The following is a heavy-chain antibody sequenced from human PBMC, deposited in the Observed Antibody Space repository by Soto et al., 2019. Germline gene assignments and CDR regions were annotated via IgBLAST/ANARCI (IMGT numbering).Heavy chain of an antibody. CDR3: ARVHDFWSGLYYMDV. V-gene: IGHV1-3*01. CDR2: INAGNGNT. J-gene: IGHJ6*03. CDR1: GYTFTSYA. D-gene: IGHD3-3*01. Sequence: QVQLVQSGAEVKKPGASVKVSCKASGYTFTSYAMHWVRQAPGQRLEWMGWINAGNGNTKYSQKFKGRVTITRDTSASTDYMELSSLRAEDTAVYYCARVHDFWSGLYYMDVWGKGTTVTVSS.